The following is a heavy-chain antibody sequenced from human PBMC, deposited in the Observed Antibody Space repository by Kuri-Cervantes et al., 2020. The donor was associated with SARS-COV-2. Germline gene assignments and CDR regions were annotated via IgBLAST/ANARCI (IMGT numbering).Heavy chain of an antibody. Sequence: GESLKISCAAPGFTFSNAWMNWVRQAPGKGLEWVGRIKSKTDGGTTDYAAPVKGRFTISRDDSKNTLYLQMNSLKTEDTAVYYCTTVLVFGWFDPWGQGTLVTVSS. J-gene: IGHJ5*02. CDR1: GFTFSNAW. D-gene: IGHD3-16*01. CDR3: TTVLVFGWFDP. CDR2: IKSKTDGGTT. V-gene: IGHV3-15*07.